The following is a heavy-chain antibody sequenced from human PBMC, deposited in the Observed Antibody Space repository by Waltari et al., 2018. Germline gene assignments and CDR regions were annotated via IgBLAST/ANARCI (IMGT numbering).Heavy chain of an antibody. Sequence: EVQLVQSGPEVKKSGESLRISCQVSGYSFISYWIAWVRQMPGKGLEYMGIIWPDDSDTRYSPSFQGQVIISVDKSIGTAYLQLNTLKALDTAMYYCVRPRRGRDAFDVWGPGTMVTVS. V-gene: IGHV5-51*03. J-gene: IGHJ3*01. D-gene: IGHD3-10*01. CDR3: VRPRRGRDAFDV. CDR2: IWPDDSDT. CDR1: GYSFISYW.